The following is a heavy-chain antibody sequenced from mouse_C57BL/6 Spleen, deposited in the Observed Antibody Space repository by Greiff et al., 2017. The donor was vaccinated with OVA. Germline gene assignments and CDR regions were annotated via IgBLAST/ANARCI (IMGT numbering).Heavy chain of an antibody. CDR3: ARSDTAVVGAMDY. D-gene: IGHD1-1*01. J-gene: IGHJ4*01. V-gene: IGHV1-39*01. CDR2: IYPNYGTT. Sequence: VQLKESGPELVKPGASVKISCKASGYSFTDYNMNWVKQSNGKSLEWIGVIYPNYGTTSYNQKFKGKATLTVDQSSSTAYMQLNSLTSEDSAVYYCARSDTAVVGAMDYWGQGTSVTVSS. CDR1: GYSFTDYN.